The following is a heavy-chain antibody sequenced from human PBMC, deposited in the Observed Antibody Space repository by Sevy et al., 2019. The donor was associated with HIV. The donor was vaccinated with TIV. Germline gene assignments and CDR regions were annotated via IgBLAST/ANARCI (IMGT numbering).Heavy chain of an antibody. CDR1: GYTLTQLS. J-gene: IGHJ4*02. D-gene: IGHD3-22*01. Sequence: ASVKVSCKVSGYTLTQLSMHWVRQAPGKGLEWMGGFEPEDGETLHSQNFQGRVTLTEDTSTDTAYMELSSLRSEDTAVYYCASSRDYYDNSATNFDDWGQGTLVTVSS. V-gene: IGHV1-24*01. CDR3: ASSRDYYDNSATNFDD. CDR2: FEPEDGET.